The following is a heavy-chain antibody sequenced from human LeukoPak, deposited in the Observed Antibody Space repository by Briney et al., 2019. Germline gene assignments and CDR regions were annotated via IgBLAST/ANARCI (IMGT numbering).Heavy chain of an antibody. CDR1: GFTFSTYN. Sequence: GGSLRLSCAASGFTFSTYNMHWVRQAPGKGLEYVSAISSNGDTTHYANSVKGRSTISRDNSKNTLYLQMNSLRAEDTAVYYCARDGGNYYDSPYYFDYWGQGTLVTVSS. V-gene: IGHV3-64*01. D-gene: IGHD3-22*01. CDR2: ISSNGDTT. J-gene: IGHJ4*02. CDR3: ARDGGNYYDSPYYFDY.